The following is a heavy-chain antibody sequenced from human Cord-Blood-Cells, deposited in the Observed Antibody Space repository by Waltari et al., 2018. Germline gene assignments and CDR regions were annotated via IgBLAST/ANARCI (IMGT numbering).Heavy chain of an antibody. CDR1: GFTFSSYG. Sequence: QVQLVESGGGVVQPGRSLRLSCAASGFTFSSYGMHWVRQAPGKGLEWMAVISYDGRNKYYADSVKGRFTISRDNSKNTLYLQMNSLRAEDTAVYYCAKERGTGAEFDYWGQGTLVTVSS. CDR2: ISYDGRNK. D-gene: IGHD2-8*02. V-gene: IGHV3-30*18. CDR3: AKERGTGAEFDY. J-gene: IGHJ4*02.